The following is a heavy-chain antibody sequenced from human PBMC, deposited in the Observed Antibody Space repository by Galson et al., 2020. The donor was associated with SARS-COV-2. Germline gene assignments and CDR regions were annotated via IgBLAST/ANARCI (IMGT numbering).Heavy chain of an antibody. Sequence: LSLTCAVSGTSISSGSYSWNWIRQPPGKGLEWIGYISHSGGTYYNPSLKSRVTISGDRSKNQFSLRLSSVTAADTAVYYCARLHYGAYGTEAFDSWCPG. V-gene: IGHV4-30-2*01. CDR1: GTSISSGSYS. J-gene: IGHJ3*02. D-gene: IGHD4-17*01. CDR3: ARLHYGAYGTEAFDS. CDR2: ISHSGGT.